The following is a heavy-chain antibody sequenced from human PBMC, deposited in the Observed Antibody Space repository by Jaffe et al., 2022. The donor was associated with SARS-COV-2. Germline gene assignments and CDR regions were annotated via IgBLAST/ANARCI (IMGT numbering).Heavy chain of an antibody. Sequence: EVQLVESGGGLVQPGGSLRLSCAASGFTFSSYEMNWVRQAPGKGLEWVSYISSSGSTIYYADSVKGRFTISRDNAKNSLYLQMNSLRAEDTAVYYCARDGFLQQLAEPSLDYWGQGTLVTVSS. CDR2: ISSSGSTI. CDR3: ARDGFLQQLAEPSLDY. D-gene: IGHD6-13*01. CDR1: GFTFSSYE. V-gene: IGHV3-48*03. J-gene: IGHJ4*02.